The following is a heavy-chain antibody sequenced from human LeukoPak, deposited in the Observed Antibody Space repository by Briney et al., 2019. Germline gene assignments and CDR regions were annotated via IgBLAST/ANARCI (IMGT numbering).Heavy chain of an antibody. CDR1: GYTFTGYY. Sequence: ASVKVSCKASGYTFTGYYMHWVRQAPGQGLEWMGWINPNSGGTNYAQKFQGRVTMTRDTSISTAYMELSRLRSDDTAVYYCARDPEGFWSGYRGWYFDLWGRGTLVTVSS. CDR2: INPNSGGT. V-gene: IGHV1-2*02. D-gene: IGHD3-3*01. J-gene: IGHJ2*01. CDR3: ARDPEGFWSGYRGWYFDL.